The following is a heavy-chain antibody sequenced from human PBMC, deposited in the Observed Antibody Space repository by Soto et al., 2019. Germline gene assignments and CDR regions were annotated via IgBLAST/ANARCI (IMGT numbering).Heavy chain of an antibody. CDR1: GFTFSSYG. CDR3: ARDRPPFVGVVIRLSGMDV. J-gene: IGHJ6*03. CDR2: IWYDGSNK. D-gene: IGHD3-3*01. Sequence: GGSLRLSCAASGFTFSSYGMHWVRQAPGKGLEWVAVIWYDGSNKYYADSVKGRFTISRDNSKNTLYLQMNSLRAEDTAVYYCARDRPPFVGVVIRLSGMDVWGKGTTVTVSS. V-gene: IGHV3-33*01.